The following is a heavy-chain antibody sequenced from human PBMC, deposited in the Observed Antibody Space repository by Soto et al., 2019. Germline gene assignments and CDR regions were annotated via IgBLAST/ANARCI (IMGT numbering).Heavy chain of an antibody. Sequence: QLQLQESGPGLVKPSETLSLTCTVAGGFISSSSSYWGWIRQSPGKGLEWIANIHSGGTTYYNSSLKSRVIISVDTSKDQFSLWMSSVTAADPAVSYCARLLTPAFGRDYFDRWGQGTLVIVSS. CDR3: ARLLTPAFGRDYFDR. J-gene: IGHJ4*02. V-gene: IGHV4-39*01. D-gene: IGHD3-10*01. CDR2: IHSGGTT. CDR1: GGFISSSSSY.